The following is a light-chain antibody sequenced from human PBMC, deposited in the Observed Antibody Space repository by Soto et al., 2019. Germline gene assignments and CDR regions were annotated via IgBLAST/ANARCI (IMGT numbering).Light chain of an antibody. Sequence: QSVLTQPPSVSGAPGQRVIISCTGSRSNIGAGYAVHWYRRLPGTAPQLLIFGNSNRPSGVPDRFSCSKSGTSASLAIAGLQAEDEAEYSCQSYDSSLSIWVFGGGTKLTFL. V-gene: IGLV1-40*01. J-gene: IGLJ3*02. CDR2: GNS. CDR1: RSNIGAGYA. CDR3: QSYDSSLSIWV.